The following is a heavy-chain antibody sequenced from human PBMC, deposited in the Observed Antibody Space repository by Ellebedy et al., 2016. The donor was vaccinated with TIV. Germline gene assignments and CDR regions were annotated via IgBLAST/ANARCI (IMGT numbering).Heavy chain of an antibody. V-gene: IGHV1-69*04. CDR1: GGTFSNYV. J-gene: IGHJ5*02. CDR2: LIPILGIA. CDR3: ARDPRGTTVVLPFDP. Sequence: AASVKVSCKASGGTFSNYVISWVRQAPGQGLEWMGRLIPILGIANYAQKLQGRVTMTTDTSTSTAYMELRSLRSDDTAVDYCARDPRGTTVVLPFDPWGQGTLVTVSS. D-gene: IGHD4-23*01.